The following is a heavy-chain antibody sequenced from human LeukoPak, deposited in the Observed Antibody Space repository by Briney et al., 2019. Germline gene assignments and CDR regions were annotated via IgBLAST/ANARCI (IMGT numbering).Heavy chain of an antibody. CDR1: GYTFVGCY. J-gene: IGHJ4*02. Sequence: ASVKVSCKASGYTFVGCYLHWVRQAPGQGLEWMAWIDPYTGNTHYAQKFQGRITLTRDTSASTTYMELRWLTAHDTARYYCAREYSASEHWGQGTLATVSS. CDR2: IDPYTGNT. CDR3: AREYSASEH. V-gene: IGHV1-2*02. D-gene: IGHD5-12*01.